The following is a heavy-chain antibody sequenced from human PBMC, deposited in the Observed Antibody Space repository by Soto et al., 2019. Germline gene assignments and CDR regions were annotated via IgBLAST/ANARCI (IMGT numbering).Heavy chain of an antibody. CDR3: ARANCSGGSCRRTYYYYGMDV. CDR1: GGSISSYY. Sequence: QVQLQESGPGLVKPSETLSLTCTVSGGSISSYYWSWIRQPPGKGLEWIGYIYYSGSTNYNPSLKSRVTISVDTSKNQFSLKLSSVTAAHTAVYYCARANCSGGSCRRTYYYYGMDVWGQGTTVTVSS. V-gene: IGHV4-59*01. J-gene: IGHJ6*02. CDR2: IYYSGST. D-gene: IGHD2-15*01.